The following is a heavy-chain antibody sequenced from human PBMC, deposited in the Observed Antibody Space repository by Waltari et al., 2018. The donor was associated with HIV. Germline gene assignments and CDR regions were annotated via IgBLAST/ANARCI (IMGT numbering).Heavy chain of an antibody. D-gene: IGHD3-22*01. Sequence: EVQLLESGGGLVQPGGSLRLSCAASGFTFSSYALSWVRQVPGKGLEWVSAISGSGGSTYYADSVKGRFTISRDNSKNTLYLQMNSLRAEDTAVYYCAKDPTMIVVVSIWGQGTMVTVSS. CDR3: AKDPTMIVVVSI. J-gene: IGHJ3*02. V-gene: IGHV3-23*01. CDR2: ISGSGGST. CDR1: GFTFSSYA.